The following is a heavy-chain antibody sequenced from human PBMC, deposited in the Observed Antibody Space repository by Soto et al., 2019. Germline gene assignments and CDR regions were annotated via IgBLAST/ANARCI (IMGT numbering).Heavy chain of an antibody. CDR1: GYTFTGYY. Sequence: ASVKVSCKASGYTFTGYYMHWVRQAPGQGLEWMGWINPNSGGTNYARKFQGWVTMTRDTSISTAYMELSRLRSDDTAVYYCAREHSSSWDAFDIWGQGTMVTVSS. D-gene: IGHD6-13*01. V-gene: IGHV1-2*04. CDR3: AREHSSSWDAFDI. CDR2: INPNSGGT. J-gene: IGHJ3*02.